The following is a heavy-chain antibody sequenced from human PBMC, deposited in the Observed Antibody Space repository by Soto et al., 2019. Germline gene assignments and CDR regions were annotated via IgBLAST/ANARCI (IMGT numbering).Heavy chain of an antibody. V-gene: IGHV1-18*01. Sequence: QVQLVQSGAEVKKPGASVKVSCKASGYTFTSYGISWVRQAPGQGLEWMGWISAYNGNTNYAQKLQGRVTMTTDTSTSKAYMELRSLRSDDTAMYYCARDLCSSTSCPHYYYGMDVWGQGTTVTVSS. D-gene: IGHD2-2*01. CDR3: ARDLCSSTSCPHYYYGMDV. CDR2: ISAYNGNT. J-gene: IGHJ6*02. CDR1: GYTFTSYG.